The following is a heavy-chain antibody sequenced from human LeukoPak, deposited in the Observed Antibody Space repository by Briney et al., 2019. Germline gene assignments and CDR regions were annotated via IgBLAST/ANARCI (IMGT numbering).Heavy chain of an antibody. V-gene: IGHV3-23*01. Sequence: PGGSLRLSCAASGFTFSSYAMSWVRQAPGKGLEWGSAISGSGGSTYYADSVKGRFTISRDNSKNTLYLQMNSLRAEDTAVYYCAKGLIHTYYYGMDVWGQGTTVTVSS. CDR1: GFTFSSYA. D-gene: IGHD5-18*01. J-gene: IGHJ6*02. CDR2: ISGSGGST. CDR3: AKGLIHTYYYGMDV.